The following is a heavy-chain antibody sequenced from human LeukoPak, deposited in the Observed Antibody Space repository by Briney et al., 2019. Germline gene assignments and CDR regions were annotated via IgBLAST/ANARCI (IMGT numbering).Heavy chain of an antibody. CDR2: IYYSGST. V-gene: IGHV4-59*01. CDR1: GGSISSYY. J-gene: IGHJ3*02. Sequence: SETLSLTCTVSGGSISSYYWSWIRQPPGKGLEWIGYIYYSGSTNYNPSLKSRVTISVDTSKNQFSLKLSSVTAADTAVYYCARDDLDITGAFDIWGQGTMVTVSS. CDR3: ARDDLDITGAFDI. D-gene: IGHD2-15*01.